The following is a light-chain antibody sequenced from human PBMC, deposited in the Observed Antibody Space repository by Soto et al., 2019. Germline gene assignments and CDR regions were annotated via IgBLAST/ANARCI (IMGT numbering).Light chain of an antibody. Sequence: QLVLTQPPSVSGAPGQRVTISCTGSNSNIGAGYDVHWYQQLPGSAPTLLMYENTNRPSGVPDRFSGSQSGTSAALAITGLQAEDEADYYCQSYDSALKGVIFGGGTQLTVL. J-gene: IGLJ2*01. CDR2: ENT. CDR3: QSYDSALKGVI. CDR1: NSNIGAGYD. V-gene: IGLV1-40*01.